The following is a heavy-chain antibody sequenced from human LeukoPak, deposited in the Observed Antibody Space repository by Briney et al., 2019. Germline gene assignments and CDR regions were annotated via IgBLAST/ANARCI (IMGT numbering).Heavy chain of an antibody. D-gene: IGHD6-6*01. Sequence: GASVKVSCKASGGTFSSYAISWVRQAPGQGLEWMGGIIPIFGTANYAQKFQGRVTITADESTSTAYMELSSLRSEDTAVYYCARWGTEYSSSNWFDPWGQGTLVTVSS. V-gene: IGHV1-69*13. J-gene: IGHJ5*02. CDR2: IIPIFGTA. CDR3: ARWGTEYSSSNWFDP. CDR1: GGTFSSYA.